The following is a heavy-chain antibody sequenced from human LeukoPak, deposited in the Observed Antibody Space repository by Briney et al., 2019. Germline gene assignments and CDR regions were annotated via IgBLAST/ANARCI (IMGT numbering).Heavy chain of an antibody. V-gene: IGHV4-59*08. CDR1: GGSISRYY. J-gene: IGHJ3*01. Sequence: SETLSLTCTVSGGSISRYYWSWIRQPPGKGLEWIGYIFHSGSAKYNPSLKSRVTISLDTSKKQFSLKLASVTATDTAVYFCARHEGHCTGGDCYSNAFDVWDQGTMVTVSS. D-gene: IGHD2-21*02. CDR3: ARHEGHCTGGDCYSNAFDV. CDR2: IFHSGSA.